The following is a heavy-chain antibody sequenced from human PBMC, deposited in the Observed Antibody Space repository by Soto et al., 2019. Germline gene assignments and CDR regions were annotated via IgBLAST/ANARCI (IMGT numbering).Heavy chain of an antibody. CDR3: AREIGNFWSGDAGSGSSLRAFDI. D-gene: IGHD3-3*01. J-gene: IGHJ3*02. Sequence: SVKVSCTASGGTFSSYAISWVRQAPGQGLEWMGGIIPIFGTANYAQKFQGRVTITADESTSTAYMELSSLRSEDTAVYYCAREIGNFWSGDAGSGSSLRAFDIWGQGTMVTV. CDR1: GGTFSSYA. V-gene: IGHV1-69*13. CDR2: IIPIFGTA.